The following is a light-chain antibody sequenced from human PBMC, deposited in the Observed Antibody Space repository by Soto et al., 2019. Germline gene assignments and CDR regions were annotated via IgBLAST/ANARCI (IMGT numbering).Light chain of an antibody. CDR2: KAS. J-gene: IGKJ5*01. CDR1: QSISSW. V-gene: IGKV1-5*03. CDR3: QQFNSALGIT. Sequence: DIQMTQSPSTLSASVGDRVTITCRASQSISSWLAWYQQEPGKAPKLLIYKASSLESGVPSRFSGSGSGTEFTLTISSLQPDDFATYYCQQFNSALGITFGQGTRLEIK.